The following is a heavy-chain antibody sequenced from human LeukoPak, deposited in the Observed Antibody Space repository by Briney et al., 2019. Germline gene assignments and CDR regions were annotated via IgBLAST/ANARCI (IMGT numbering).Heavy chain of an antibody. CDR3: ARLHYTDSPLGPYYLDY. Sequence: GASVKVSCKASGGTFSSYAVNWVRQAPGQGLEWMGGIIPVFGTSKYPQNFQGRVTITADASTTTAYMELSSLNSEDTAIYYCARLHYTDSPLGPYYLDYWGQGTMVTVSS. J-gene: IGHJ4*02. D-gene: IGHD2-2*02. CDR1: GGTFSSYA. V-gene: IGHV1-69*01. CDR2: IIPVFGTS.